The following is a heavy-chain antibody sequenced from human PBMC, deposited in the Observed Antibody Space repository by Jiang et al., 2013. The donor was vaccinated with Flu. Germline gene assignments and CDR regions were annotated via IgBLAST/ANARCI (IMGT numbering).Heavy chain of an antibody. CDR3: ARAFGYCSSTSCYSTGFDP. V-gene: IGHV1-2*02. CDR2: INPNSGGT. Sequence: GAEVKKPGASVKVSCKASGYTFTGYYMHWVRQAPGQGLEWMGWINPNSGGTNYAQKFQGRVTMTRDTSISTAYMELSRLRSDDTAVYYCARAFGYCSSTSCYSTGFDPWGQGTLVTVSS. J-gene: IGHJ5*02. CDR1: GYTFTGYY. D-gene: IGHD2-2*03.